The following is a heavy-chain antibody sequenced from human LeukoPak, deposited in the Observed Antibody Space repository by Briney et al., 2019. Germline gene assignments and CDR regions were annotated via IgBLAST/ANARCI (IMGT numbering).Heavy chain of an antibody. Sequence: GASVKVSCKASGGTFSSYAISWVRQAPGQGLEWMGGIIPIFGTANYAQKFQGRVTITADESTSTAYMELSSLRSEDTAVYYCARGRGVRGVRHPNDYWGQGTLVTVSS. V-gene: IGHV1-69*13. CDR3: ARGRGVRGVRHPNDY. CDR2: IIPIFGTA. D-gene: IGHD3-10*01. CDR1: GGTFSSYA. J-gene: IGHJ4*02.